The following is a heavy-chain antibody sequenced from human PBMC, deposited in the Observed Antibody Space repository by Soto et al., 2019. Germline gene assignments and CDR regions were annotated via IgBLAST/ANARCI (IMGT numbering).Heavy chain of an antibody. CDR2: INSKTGTI. J-gene: IGHJ5*02. CDR1: GYIFNNFG. CDR3: ARDFDFDINH. D-gene: IGHD3-9*01. Sequence: QVQLVQSGDEVQKPGASVKVSCKTSGYIFNNFGITWVRQAPGLWLEWMGWINSKTGTINFAHKFQGRLTMTTDITTSTCFTELRSLTFDDSAVYYGARDFDFDINHWGQGTLVTVS. V-gene: IGHV1-18*01.